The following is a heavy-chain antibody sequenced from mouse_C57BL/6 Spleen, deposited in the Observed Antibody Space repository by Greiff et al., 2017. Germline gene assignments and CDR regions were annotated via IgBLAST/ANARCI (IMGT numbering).Heavy chain of an antibody. CDR1: GYTFTSYW. V-gene: IGHV1-55*01. CDR2: IYPGSGST. Sequence: VKLQQPGAELVKPGASVKMSCKASGYTFTSYWITWVKQRPGQGLEWIGDIYPGSGSTNYNEKFKSKATLTVDTSSSTAYMQLSSLTSEDSAVYYCAIPLNYGSSFWFAYWGQGTLVTVSA. CDR3: AIPLNYGSSFWFAY. J-gene: IGHJ3*01. D-gene: IGHD1-1*01.